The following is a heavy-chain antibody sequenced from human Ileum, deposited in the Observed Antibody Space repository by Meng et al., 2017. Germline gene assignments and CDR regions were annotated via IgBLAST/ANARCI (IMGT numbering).Heavy chain of an antibody. CDR2: IIPILNAS. J-gene: IGHJ5*02. CDR3: ARDCSGGGCFDP. CDR1: GGAFSSSA. V-gene: IGHV1-69*10. Sequence: HVELVQHGAVVKYPGASVTVCCKVTGGAFSSSAIGWLRQAPGRGLEWMGGIIPILNASNNAQNVTGRVTLSADMATSTVYMELSIMTSDDKAVYFCARDCSGGGCFDPWGQGTLVTVSS. D-gene: IGHD2-15*01.